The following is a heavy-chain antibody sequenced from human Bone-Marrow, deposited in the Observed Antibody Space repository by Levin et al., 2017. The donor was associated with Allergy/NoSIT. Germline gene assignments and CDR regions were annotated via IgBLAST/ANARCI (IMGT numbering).Heavy chain of an antibody. Sequence: GESLKISCAASGFSFNDHSMNWVRQAPGKGLEWVGRTRNKANIYTTEYAAAGKGRFTISRDDSRSSLFLQMNSLQTEDTTVYYCAREGDSSAYYIDFDYWGQGTLVTVSS. CDR2: TRNKANIYTT. D-gene: IGHD6-19*01. CDR1: GFSFNDHS. J-gene: IGHJ4*02. V-gene: IGHV3-72*01. CDR3: AREGDSSAYYIDFDY.